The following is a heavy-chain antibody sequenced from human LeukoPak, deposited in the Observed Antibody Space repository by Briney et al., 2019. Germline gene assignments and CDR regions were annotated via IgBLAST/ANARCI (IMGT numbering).Heavy chain of an antibody. CDR1: GGTFSSYA. CDR2: LIPIFGTT. D-gene: IGHD2-21*02. CDR3: ASTEAYCGGDCYSGSEYFQH. Sequence: SVKVSCKASGGTFSSYAISWVRQAPGQGLEWMGGLIPIFGTTNYARKFQGGVTITADESTSTAYMELSSLRSEDTAVYYCASTEAYCGGDCYSGSEYFQHWGQGTLVTVSS. J-gene: IGHJ1*01. V-gene: IGHV1-69*13.